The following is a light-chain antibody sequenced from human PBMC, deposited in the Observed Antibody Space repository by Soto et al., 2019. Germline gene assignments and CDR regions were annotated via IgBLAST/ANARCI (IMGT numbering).Light chain of an antibody. Sequence: EVVMRQSPATLSVSPGEGATLSCRASQGIGDTLAWYHHKPGQTPRLLIYDTSTRATGVPTRFSGSRSGAEFTLTISRLEPEDFAVYHCQQYGSSPLITFGQGTRLEIK. V-gene: IGKV3-15*01. CDR3: QQYGSSPLIT. J-gene: IGKJ5*01. CDR1: QGIGDT. CDR2: DTS.